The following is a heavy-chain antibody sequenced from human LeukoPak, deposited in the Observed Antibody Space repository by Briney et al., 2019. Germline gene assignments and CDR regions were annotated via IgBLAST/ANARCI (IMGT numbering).Heavy chain of an antibody. J-gene: IGHJ4*02. V-gene: IGHV1-2*02. CDR1: GYTFTGYY. CDR3: ARSGRGTYYYFDY. Sequence: GASVKVYCKASGYTFTGYYMHWVRQAPGQGLEWMGWINPNSGGTNYAQKLQGRVTMTTDTSTGTAYMELRSLRSDDTAVYYCARSGRGTYYYFDYWGQGTLVTVSS. D-gene: IGHD1-26*01. CDR2: INPNSGGT.